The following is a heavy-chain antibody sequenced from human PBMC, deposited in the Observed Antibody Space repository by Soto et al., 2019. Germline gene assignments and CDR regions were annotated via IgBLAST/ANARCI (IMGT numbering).Heavy chain of an antibody. V-gene: IGHV1-69*13. CDR1: GGTFSSYA. CDR3: ARSGGNYCSSTSCYYYYYGMDV. D-gene: IGHD2-2*01. Sequence: SVKVSCKASGGTFSSYAISWVRQAPGQGLEWMGGIIPIFGTANYAQKFQGRATITADESTSTAYMELSSLRSEDTAVYYCARSGGNYCSSTSCYYYYYGMDVWGQGTTVTVSS. CDR2: IIPIFGTA. J-gene: IGHJ6*02.